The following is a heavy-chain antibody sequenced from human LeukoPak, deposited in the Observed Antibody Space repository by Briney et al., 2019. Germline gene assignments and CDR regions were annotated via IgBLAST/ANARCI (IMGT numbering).Heavy chain of an antibody. V-gene: IGHV4-38-2*02. CDR2: INHSGST. Sequence: SETLSLTCTVSGYSISSGYYWSWIRQPPGKGLEWIGEINHSGSTNYNPSLKSRVTISVDTSKNQFSLKLSSVTAADTAVYYCARVLTVTKEYNWFDPWGQGTLVTVSS. CDR3: ARVLTVTKEYNWFDP. D-gene: IGHD4-17*01. J-gene: IGHJ5*02. CDR1: GYSISSGYY.